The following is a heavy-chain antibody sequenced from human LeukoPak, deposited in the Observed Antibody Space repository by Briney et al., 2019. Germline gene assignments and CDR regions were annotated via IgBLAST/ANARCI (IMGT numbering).Heavy chain of an antibody. D-gene: IGHD3-10*01. Sequence: SETLSLTCAVSGGSISSGGYSWSWIRQPPGKGLEWIGYIYHSGSTYYNPSLKSRVTISVDRSKNQFSLKLSSVTAADTAVYYCARPPDGSGSYYPFDYWGQGTLVTVSS. V-gene: IGHV4-30-2*01. CDR1: GGSISSGGYS. CDR3: ARPPDGSGSYYPFDY. CDR2: IYHSGST. J-gene: IGHJ4*02.